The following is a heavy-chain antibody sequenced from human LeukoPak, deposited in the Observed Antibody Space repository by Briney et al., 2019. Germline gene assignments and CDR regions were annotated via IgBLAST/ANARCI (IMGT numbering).Heavy chain of an antibody. D-gene: IGHD6-13*01. J-gene: IGHJ5*02. Sequence: ASVKVSCKASGYTFTSYGISWVRQAPGQGLEWMGWISGYNGNTNYAQNLQGRVTMTTDTSTSTVYMELRSLRSDDTAVYYCARESDIAAASNWFDPWGQGTLVTVSS. CDR3: ARESDIAAASNWFDP. V-gene: IGHV1-18*01. CDR1: GYTFTSYG. CDR2: ISGYNGNT.